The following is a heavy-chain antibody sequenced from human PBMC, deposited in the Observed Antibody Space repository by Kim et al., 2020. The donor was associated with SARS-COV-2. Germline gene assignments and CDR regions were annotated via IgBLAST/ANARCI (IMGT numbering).Heavy chain of an antibody. D-gene: IGHD2-2*01. Sequence: ASVKVSCKVSGYTLTELSMHWVRQAPGKGLEWMGGFDPEDGETIYAQKFQGRVTMTEDTSTDTAYMELSSLRSEDTAVYYCATGLLDIVVVGPRGHDGMGVWGQGTTVTVSS. CDR1: GYTLTELS. CDR3: ATGLLDIVVVGPRGHDGMGV. V-gene: IGHV1-24*01. J-gene: IGHJ6*02. CDR2: FDPEDGET.